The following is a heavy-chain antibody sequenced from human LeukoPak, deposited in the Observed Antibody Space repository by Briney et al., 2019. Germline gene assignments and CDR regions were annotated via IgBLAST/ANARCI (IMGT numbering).Heavy chain of an antibody. J-gene: IGHJ4*02. CDR3: ARNLYGSGSYYPGDY. CDR1: GYTFTSYG. V-gene: IGHV1-18*01. CDR2: ISAYNGNT. Sequence: ASVTVSFKASGYTFTSYGISGVRQAPGQGLEWMGWISAYNGNTDYAQKLQGRVTMTTDTSTSTAYMELRSLRSDDTAVYYCARNLYGSGSYYPGDYWGQGTLVTVSS. D-gene: IGHD3-10*01.